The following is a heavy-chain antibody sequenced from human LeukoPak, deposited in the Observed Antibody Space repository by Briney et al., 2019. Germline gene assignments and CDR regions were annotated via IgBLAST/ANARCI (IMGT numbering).Heavy chain of an antibody. Sequence: PGGSLRLSCAASGFTFSSYAMSWVRQAPGKGLEWVGRIKSTTDGGTTDYAAPVKGRFTISRDDSKNTLYLQMNSLKTEDTAVYYCTTSSGWYHYWGQGTLVTVSS. CDR3: TTSSGWYHY. V-gene: IGHV3-15*01. J-gene: IGHJ4*02. CDR2: IKSTTDGGTT. CDR1: GFTFSSYA. D-gene: IGHD6-19*01.